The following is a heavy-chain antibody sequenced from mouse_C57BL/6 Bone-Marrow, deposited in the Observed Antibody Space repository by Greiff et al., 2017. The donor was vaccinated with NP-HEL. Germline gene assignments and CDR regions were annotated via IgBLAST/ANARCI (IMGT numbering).Heavy chain of an antibody. D-gene: IGHD3-2*02. CDR3: AREGLRLTAWFAY. J-gene: IGHJ3*01. V-gene: IGHV15-2*01. CDR2: ILPSIGRT. CDR1: DSEVFPIAY. Sequence: QVQLQQSGSELRSPGSSVKLSCKDFDSEVFPIAYMSWVRQKPGHGFEWIGGILPSIGRTIYGEKFEDKATLDADTLSNTAYLELNSLTSEDSAIYYCAREGLRLTAWFAYWGQGTLVTVSA.